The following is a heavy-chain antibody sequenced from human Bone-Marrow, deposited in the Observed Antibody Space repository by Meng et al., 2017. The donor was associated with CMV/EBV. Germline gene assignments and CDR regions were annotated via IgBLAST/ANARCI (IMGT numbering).Heavy chain of an antibody. D-gene: IGHD6-13*01. Sequence: ASVKVSCKASGYTFTSYYMHWVRQAPGQGLEWMGIINPSGGSTSYAQKFQGRVTMTRDTSTSTVYMELSSLRSEDTAVYYCARDHYSSSWYSNWFDPWGQGTLVTVSS. CDR3: ARDHYSSSWYSNWFDP. CDR2: INPSGGST. V-gene: IGHV1-46*01. CDR1: GYTFTSYY. J-gene: IGHJ5*02.